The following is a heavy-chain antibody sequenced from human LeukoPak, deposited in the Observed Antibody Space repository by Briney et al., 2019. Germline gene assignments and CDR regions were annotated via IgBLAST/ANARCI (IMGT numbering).Heavy chain of an antibody. CDR3: ARANPLYCSSTTCLFDY. CDR2: INPNSGDT. D-gene: IGHD2-2*01. J-gene: IGHJ4*02. Sequence: VASVTVSCKASGYTFTGYYMHWVRQAPGQGFEWMGWINPNSGDTNYAQKFRGRVTMTRDTSISTAHMELSRLRSDDTAVYYCARANPLYCSSTTCLFDYWGQGTLVTVSS. V-gene: IGHV1-2*02. CDR1: GYTFTGYY.